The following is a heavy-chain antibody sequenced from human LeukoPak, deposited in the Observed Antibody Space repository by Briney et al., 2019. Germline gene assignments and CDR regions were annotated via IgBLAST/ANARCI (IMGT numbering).Heavy chain of an antibody. CDR1: GFTFSSYA. CDR3: AKGSVRTTPTTEYFDY. CDR2: ISGSGTYT. J-gene: IGHJ4*02. Sequence: GGSLRLSCAASGFTFSSYAMSWVRQVPGKGLEWVSVISGSGTYTNHADSVKGRFTMSRDNSKNTLYLQMNSLRAEDTAVYYCAKGSVRTTPTTEYFDYWGQGTLVTVSS. V-gene: IGHV3-23*01. D-gene: IGHD4-11*01.